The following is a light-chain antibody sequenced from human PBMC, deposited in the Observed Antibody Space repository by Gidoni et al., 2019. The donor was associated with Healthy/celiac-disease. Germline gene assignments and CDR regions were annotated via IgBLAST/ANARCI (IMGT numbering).Light chain of an antibody. CDR2: WAS. CDR1: QSVLYSSNNKNY. CDR3: QKYYSTRDT. V-gene: IGKV4-1*01. J-gene: IGKJ1*01. Sequence: DIVMTQSPDSLAVSLGERATINCKSSQSVLYSSNNKNYLAWYRQKPGQPPKLLMFWASTLESGVPDRFSGSGSGTDFTLTISSLQAEDVAVYYCQKYYSTRDTFGQGTKVEIK.